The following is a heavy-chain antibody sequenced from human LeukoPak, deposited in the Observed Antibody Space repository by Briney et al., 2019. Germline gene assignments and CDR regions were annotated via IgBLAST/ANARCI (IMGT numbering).Heavy chain of an antibody. J-gene: IGHJ5*02. V-gene: IGHV4-34*01. CDR1: GGSFSGYY. D-gene: IGHD5-18*01. CDR3: ARSGYSYGPNWFDP. CDR2: INHSGST. Sequence: SETLSLTCAVYGGSFSGYYWSWIRQPPGKGLEWIGEINHSGSTNYNPSLKSRVTISVDTSKNQFSLKLGSVTAADTAVYYCARSGYSYGPNWFDPWGQGTLVTVSS.